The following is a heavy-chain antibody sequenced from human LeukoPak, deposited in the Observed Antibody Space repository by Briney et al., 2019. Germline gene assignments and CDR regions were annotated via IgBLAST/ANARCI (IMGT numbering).Heavy chain of an antibody. CDR2: IDPSDSYT. Sequence: GESLKISCKGSGYGFTSYWISWVRQMPGKGLEWMGRIDPSDSYTNYSPSFQGHVTISADKSISTAYLQWSSLKASDTAMYYCASGLDSGSYPSNFDYWGQGTLVTVSS. CDR1: GYGFTSYW. J-gene: IGHJ4*02. D-gene: IGHD1-26*01. V-gene: IGHV5-10-1*01. CDR3: ASGLDSGSYPSNFDY.